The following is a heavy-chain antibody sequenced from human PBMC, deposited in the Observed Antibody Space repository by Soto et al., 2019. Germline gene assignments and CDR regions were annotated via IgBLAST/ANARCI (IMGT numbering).Heavy chain of an antibody. CDR2: INAGNGNT. CDR1: GYTFTSYA. D-gene: IGHD6-19*01. CDR3: VRGCSSGWCVFAY. J-gene: IGHJ4*02. Sequence: GASVKVSCKASGYTFTSYAMHWVRQAPGQRLEWMGWINAGNGNTKYSQKFQGRVTITRDTSATTAYMELSSLRSDDTAVYYCVRGCSSGWCVFAYWGQGTLVTVSS. V-gene: IGHV1-3*01.